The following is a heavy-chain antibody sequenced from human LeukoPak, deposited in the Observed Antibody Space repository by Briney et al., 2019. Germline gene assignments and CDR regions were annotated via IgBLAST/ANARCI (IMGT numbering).Heavy chain of an antibody. V-gene: IGHV3-20*04. CDR1: GFTFIDYG. D-gene: IGHD1-26*01. CDR3: ARDGVGATPHFDY. CDR2: VNWNGDST. J-gene: IGHJ4*02. Sequence: GGSLRLSCKASGFTFIDYGMNWVRQAPGKGPEWLCDVNWNGDSTGYADSVKGRFTISRDNSKNSLYLQMNSLRAEDTAVYYCARDGVGATPHFDYWGQGTLVTVSS.